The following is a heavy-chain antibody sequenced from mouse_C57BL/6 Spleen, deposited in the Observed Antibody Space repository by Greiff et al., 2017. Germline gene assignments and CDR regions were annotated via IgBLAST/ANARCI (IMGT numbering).Heavy chain of an antibody. CDR1: GYAFSSSW. Sequence: QVQLQQSGPELVKPGASVKISCKASGYAFSSSWMNWVKQRPGKGLEWIGRIYPGDGDTNYNGKFKGKATLTADKSSSTASMQLSSLTSEDSAVYFCARSGDYYAMDYWGQGTSVTVSS. D-gene: IGHD3-1*01. V-gene: IGHV1-82*01. CDR2: IYPGDGDT. CDR3: ARSGDYYAMDY. J-gene: IGHJ4*01.